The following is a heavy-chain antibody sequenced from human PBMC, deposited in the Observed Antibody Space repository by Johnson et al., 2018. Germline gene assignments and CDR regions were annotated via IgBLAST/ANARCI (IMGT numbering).Heavy chain of an antibody. Sequence: QVQLVQSGGGLVKXAGSLRLSCAASGFTFSDHFMSWIRQAPGKGLEWISYISPSGTTIYYADSVKGRFTISRDNANNSLYPQMNSLRAGDTALYFCAREADTSGRYAFDVWGQGTMVTVSS. CDR3: AREADTSGRYAFDV. CDR2: ISPSGTTI. V-gene: IGHV3-11*01. CDR1: GFTFSDHF. J-gene: IGHJ3*01. D-gene: IGHD5-18*01.